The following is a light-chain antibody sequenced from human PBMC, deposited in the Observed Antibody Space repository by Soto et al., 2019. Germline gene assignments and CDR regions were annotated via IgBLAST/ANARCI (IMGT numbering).Light chain of an antibody. CDR3: LQDYNYPRT. Sequence: AIQITQSPSPLSASVGDRVTITFRASQAIGTDLGWYHQKPGKAPNLLIYAASSLQTGVPSRFRGSGSGTDFTLTISSLQPEDFATYYCLQDYNYPRTFGQGTKVDNK. CDR2: AAS. V-gene: IGKV1-6*01. J-gene: IGKJ1*01. CDR1: QAIGTD.